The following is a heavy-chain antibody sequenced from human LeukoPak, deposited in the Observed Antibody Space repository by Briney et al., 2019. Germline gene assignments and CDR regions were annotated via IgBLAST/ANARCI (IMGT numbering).Heavy chain of an antibody. CDR2: ISSSSAYI. Sequence: GGSLRLSCAASGFTFSTYTMNWVRQAPGKGPEWVSSISSSSAYIYYADSVTGRFTISRDNAKNSLYLQMNSLRAEDTAVYYCASDLIDSGWFDPWGRGTLVTVSS. J-gene: IGHJ5*02. D-gene: IGHD3-22*01. CDR1: GFTFSTYT. CDR3: ASDLIDSGWFDP. V-gene: IGHV3-21*01.